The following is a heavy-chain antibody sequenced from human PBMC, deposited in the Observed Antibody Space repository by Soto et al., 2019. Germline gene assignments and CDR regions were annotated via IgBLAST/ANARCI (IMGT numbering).Heavy chain of an antibody. D-gene: IGHD1-26*01. CDR3: AKDPGWELLRRPQPYFDY. CDR2: IGSSGDST. V-gene: IGHV3-23*01. CDR1: GFTFSSYG. J-gene: IGHJ4*02. Sequence: GESLKISCAASGFTFSSYGMSWVRQAPGKGLEWVSSIGSSGDSTYYADSVKGRLTISRDNSKNTLYLQMNSLRAEDTAVYYCAKDPGWELLRRPQPYFDYWGQGTLVTVSS.